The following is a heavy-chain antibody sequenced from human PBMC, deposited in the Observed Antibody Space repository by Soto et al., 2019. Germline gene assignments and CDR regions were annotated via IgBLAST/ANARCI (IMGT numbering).Heavy chain of an antibody. CDR1: GFTFSSCG. D-gene: IGHD1-26*01. Sequence: QVQLVESGGGVVQPGRSLRLSCAASGFTFSSCGMHRVRQAPGKGLEWVADIWYDGSNKYYADSVKGRFTISRDNSKNTLYLQMNSLRAEDTAVYYCARDPHSGRYLDHWGQGTLVTVSS. CDR2: IWYDGSNK. CDR3: ARDPHSGRYLDH. J-gene: IGHJ4*02. V-gene: IGHV3-33*01.